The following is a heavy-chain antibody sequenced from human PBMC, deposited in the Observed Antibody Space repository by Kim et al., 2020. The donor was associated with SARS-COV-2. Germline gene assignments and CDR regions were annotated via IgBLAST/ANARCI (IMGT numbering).Heavy chain of an antibody. J-gene: IGHJ6*02. Sequence: GESLKISCKGSGYSFTSYWISWVRQMPGKGLEWMGRIDPSDSYTNYSPSFQGHVTISADKSISTAYLQWSSLKASDTAMYYCARDYYGSGSYYYYGMDVWGQGTTVTVSS. V-gene: IGHV5-10-1*01. CDR3: ARDYYGSGSYYYYGMDV. CDR2: IDPSDSYT. D-gene: IGHD3-10*01. CDR1: GYSFTSYW.